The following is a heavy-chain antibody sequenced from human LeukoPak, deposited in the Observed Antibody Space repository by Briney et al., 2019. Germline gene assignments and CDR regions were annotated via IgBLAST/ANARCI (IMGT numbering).Heavy chain of an antibody. Sequence: GGSLRLSCAASRFTFSSYAMHWVRQAPGKGLEWVAVISYDGSNKYYADSVKGRFTISRDNSKNTLYLQMNSLRAEDTAVYYRARVPRSLVRGVINGALDYWGQGTLVTVSS. D-gene: IGHD3-10*01. V-gene: IGHV3-30-3*01. J-gene: IGHJ4*02. CDR3: ARVPRSLVRGVINGALDY. CDR1: RFTFSSYA. CDR2: ISYDGSNK.